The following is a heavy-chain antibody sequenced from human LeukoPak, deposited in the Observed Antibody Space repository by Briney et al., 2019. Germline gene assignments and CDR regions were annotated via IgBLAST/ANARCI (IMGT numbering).Heavy chain of an antibody. D-gene: IGHD6-19*01. V-gene: IGHV4-61*02. CDR3: ARGAGPPWFDP. J-gene: IGHJ5*02. Sequence: SETLSLTCTVSNGSISSNTDFWSCIRQPAGEGLGWIGRMSSSGISTYSPSLKSRVTISINTPRNQFSMNLNSVAYADTAVYYCARGAGPPWFDPWGQGTLVTVSS. CDR2: MSSSGIS. CDR1: NGSISSNTDF.